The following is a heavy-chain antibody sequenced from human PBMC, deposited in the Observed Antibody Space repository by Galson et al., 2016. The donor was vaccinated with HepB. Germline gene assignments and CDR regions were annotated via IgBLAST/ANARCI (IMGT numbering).Heavy chain of an antibody. CDR2: IVGSGNII. Sequence: SLRLSCAASGFTFSDCYMTWVRQAPGKGLEWIAYIVGSGNIIHYADSVRGRFTISRDNAKNSLYLQMNSLRAEDTAVYYCARSIGYPREEFDHWGQGTLVTVSS. V-gene: IGHV3-11*01. D-gene: IGHD1-1*01. CDR3: ARSIGYPREEFDH. J-gene: IGHJ4*02. CDR1: GFTFSDCY.